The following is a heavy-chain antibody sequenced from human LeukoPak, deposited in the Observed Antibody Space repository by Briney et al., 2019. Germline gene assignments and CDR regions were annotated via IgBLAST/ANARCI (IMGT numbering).Heavy chain of an antibody. CDR2: VYYTGAS. CDR3: ARGAPPQN. CDR1: GGSISSSSYY. Sequence: SSETLSLTCTVSGGSISSSSYYWGWIRQPPGKGLEWIGSVYYTGASYYNPSLKSRVTISIDTSKNHFSLNLTSVTAADTAVYYCARGAPPQNWGQGALVTVSS. V-gene: IGHV4-39*07. J-gene: IGHJ4*02.